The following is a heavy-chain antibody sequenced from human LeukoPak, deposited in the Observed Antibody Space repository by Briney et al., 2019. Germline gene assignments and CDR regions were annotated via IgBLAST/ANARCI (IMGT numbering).Heavy chain of an antibody. CDR3: ARDGLYTDEYYGMDV. D-gene: IGHD4-11*01. J-gene: IGHJ6*02. CDR1: GGSISSGDYY. V-gene: IGHV4-30-4*01. Sequence: SETLSPTCTVSGGSISSGDYYWSWIRQPPGKGLEWIGYIYYSGSTYYNPSLKSRVTISVDTSKNQFSLKLSSVTAADTAVYYCARDGLYTDEYYGMDVWGQGTTVTVSS. CDR2: IYYSGST.